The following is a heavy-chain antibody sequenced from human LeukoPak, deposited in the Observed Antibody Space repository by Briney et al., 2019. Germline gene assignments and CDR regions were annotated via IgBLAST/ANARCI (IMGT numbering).Heavy chain of an antibody. CDR3: ATWTFSRFGETYNWFDP. D-gene: IGHD3-10*01. CDR1: GYTLTELS. CDR2: FDPEDGET. V-gene: IGHV1-24*01. Sequence: ASVKVSCNVSGYTLTELSMHWVRQAPGKGLEWMGGFDPEDGETIYAQKFQGRVTMTEDTSTDTAYMELSSLRSEDTAVYYCATWTFSRFGETYNWFDPWGQGTLVTVSS. J-gene: IGHJ5*02.